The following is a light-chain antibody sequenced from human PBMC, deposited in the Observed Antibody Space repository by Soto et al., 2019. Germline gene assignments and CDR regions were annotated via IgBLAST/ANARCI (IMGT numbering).Light chain of an antibody. CDR3: QQSYSIPFT. V-gene: IGKV1-39*01. CDR2: AAS. CDR1: QKISTS. Sequence: DIQMTQSPSSLSASVGDRVTITCRASQKISTSLTWYQLKPGKAPSLLIYAASTLERGVPSRFSGSGSGTDFTLTISSLQPEDFATYYCQQSYSIPFTFGPGTKVDL. J-gene: IGKJ3*01.